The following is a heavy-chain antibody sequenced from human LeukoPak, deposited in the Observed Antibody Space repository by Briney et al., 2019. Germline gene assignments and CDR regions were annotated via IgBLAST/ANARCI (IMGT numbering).Heavy chain of an antibody. CDR2: INHSGGT. Sequence: PSETLSLTCAVYGGSFSGYYWSWVRQPPGKGLEWIGEINHSGGTNYNPSLKSRVTISVDTSKNQFSLKLSSVTAADTAVYYCARGSRTYYFDYWGQGTLVTVSS. CDR1: GGSFSGYY. CDR3: ARGSRTYYFDY. V-gene: IGHV4-34*01. J-gene: IGHJ4*02.